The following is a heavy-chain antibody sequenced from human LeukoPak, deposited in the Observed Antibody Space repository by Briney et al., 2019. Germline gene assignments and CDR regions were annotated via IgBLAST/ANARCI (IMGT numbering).Heavy chain of an antibody. V-gene: IGHV3-23*01. D-gene: IGHD2-2*02. CDR1: GFTFSSYA. J-gene: IGHJ4*02. CDR3: AKDRRYCSSTSCYTYFDY. CDR2: ISGSGGST. Sequence: PGGSLRLSCAASGFTFSSYAMSWVRQAPGKGLEWVSAISGSGGSTYYADSVKGRFTISRDNSKNTLYLQMNSLRAEDTAVYYCAKDRRYCSSTSCYTYFDYWGQGTLVTVSS.